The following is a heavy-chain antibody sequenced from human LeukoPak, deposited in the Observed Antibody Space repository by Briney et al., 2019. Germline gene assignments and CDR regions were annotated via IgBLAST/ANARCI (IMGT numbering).Heavy chain of an antibody. Sequence: PGGSLRLSCAASGFIFSHYGMNWVRQAPGKGLEWVSGITSRSTTYYADSVKGRFTISRDNSKNMVWLQINSPTAEDKATYYCAKDGNWARFEDWGQGTLVTVSS. CDR1: GFIFSHYG. CDR2: ITSRSTT. J-gene: IGHJ4*02. V-gene: IGHV3-23*01. CDR3: AKDGNWARFED. D-gene: IGHD7-27*01.